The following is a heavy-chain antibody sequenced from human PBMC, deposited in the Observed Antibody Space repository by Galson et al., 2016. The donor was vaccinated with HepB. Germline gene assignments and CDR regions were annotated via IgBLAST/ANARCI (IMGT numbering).Heavy chain of an antibody. CDR2: IRKRSNGYTT. D-gene: IGHD2/OR15-2a*01. CDR1: GFSFSDHY. Sequence: SLRLSCAASGFSFSDHYMDWVRQAPGKGLEWVGRIRKRSNGYTTEYGASVKGRFSVSRDDSENSMYRQMDSLKSEDTAVYYWARVISFIRNIGTLDLWGRGTLVSVSS. J-gene: IGHJ3*01. V-gene: IGHV3-72*01. CDR3: ARVISFIRNIGTLDL.